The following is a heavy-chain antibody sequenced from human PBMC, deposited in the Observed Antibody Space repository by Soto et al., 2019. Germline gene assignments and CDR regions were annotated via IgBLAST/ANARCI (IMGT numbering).Heavy chain of an antibody. Sequence: QVQLVQSGAELKKPGSSVNVSCAASGGTFKTYTINWVRQAPGQGLEWIGQIIPMYDSANYAQRFQGRVTISGDQSTNIAYMELSGLRSEDTALYYCATWRTYSGSYCFDYWGQGTLVSVSS. J-gene: IGHJ4*02. D-gene: IGHD1-26*01. CDR3: ATWRTYSGSYCFDY. V-gene: IGHV1-69*01. CDR1: GGTFKTYT. CDR2: IIPMYDSA.